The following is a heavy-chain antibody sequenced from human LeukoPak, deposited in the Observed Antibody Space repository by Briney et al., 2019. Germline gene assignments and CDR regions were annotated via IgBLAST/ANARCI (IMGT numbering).Heavy chain of an antibody. J-gene: IGHJ4*02. D-gene: IGHD6-6*01. CDR1: GGPINSGSYY. CDR2: IYYSGST. CDR3: ARQRYSTSWNFDY. V-gene: IGHV4-39*01. Sequence: SETLSLTCTVPGGPINSGSYYWVWIRHPPGKGLEGIGSIYYSGSTYYNPSLKSRITISVDTSKNKFSLKVSSVTAADTAVYYCARQRYSTSWNFDYWGQGTLVTVSS.